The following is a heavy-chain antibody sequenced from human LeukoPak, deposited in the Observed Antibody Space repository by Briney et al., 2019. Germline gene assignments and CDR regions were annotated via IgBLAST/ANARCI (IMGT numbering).Heavy chain of an antibody. Sequence: PGGSLRLSRAASQFTFSNYAMSWVRQAPGKGLEWVSAISGSGNTTYFGDSVTGRFTISRDNPKNTVYLQMNSLRAEDTAVYYCARTNYADYWGQGTLVTVSS. CDR1: QFTFSNYA. V-gene: IGHV3-23*01. CDR2: ISGSGNTT. CDR3: ARTNYADY. J-gene: IGHJ4*02. D-gene: IGHD5-24*01.